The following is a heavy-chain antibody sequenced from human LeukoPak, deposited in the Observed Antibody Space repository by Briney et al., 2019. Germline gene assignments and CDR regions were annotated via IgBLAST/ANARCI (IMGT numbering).Heavy chain of an antibody. V-gene: IGHV1-69*02. J-gene: IGHJ6*02. CDR1: GGTFSSYT. D-gene: IGHD6-6*01. CDR2: IIPILGIA. Sequence: SVKVSCKASGGTFSSYTISWVRQAPGQGLEWMGRIIPILGIANYAQKFQGRVTITADKSTSTAYMELSSLRSEDTAVYYCASSEQLGPIKNYYCGMDVWGQGTTVTVSS. CDR3: ASSEQLGPIKNYYCGMDV.